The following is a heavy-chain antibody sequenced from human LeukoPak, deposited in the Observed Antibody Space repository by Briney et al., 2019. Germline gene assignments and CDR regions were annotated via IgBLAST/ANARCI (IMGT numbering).Heavy chain of an antibody. CDR2: IYPGDSDT. CDR3: ARQGVSLGGLANNWFDP. CDR1: GYSFTSYW. J-gene: IGHJ5*02. D-gene: IGHD3-10*01. Sequence: GESLKISCKGSGYSFTSYWIGWVRQMPGKGLEWMGIIYPGDSDTRYSPSFQGQVTISADKSISTAYLRWSSLKASDTAMYYCARQGVSLGGLANNWFDPWGQGTLVTVSS. V-gene: IGHV5-51*01.